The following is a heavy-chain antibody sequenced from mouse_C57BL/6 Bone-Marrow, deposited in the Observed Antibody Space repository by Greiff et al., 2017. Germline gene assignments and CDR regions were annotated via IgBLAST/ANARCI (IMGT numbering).Heavy chain of an antibody. Sequence: EVQVVESGGDLVKPGGSLKLSCAASGFTFSSYGMSWVRQTPDKRLEWVATISSGGSYTYYPDSVKGRFTISRDNAKNTLYLQMSSLKSVDTAMNYCARPHYSNYWYFDVWGTGTTVTVSS. CDR3: ARPHYSNYWYFDV. CDR1: GFTFSSYG. D-gene: IGHD2-5*01. V-gene: IGHV5-6*01. J-gene: IGHJ1*03. CDR2: ISSGGSYT.